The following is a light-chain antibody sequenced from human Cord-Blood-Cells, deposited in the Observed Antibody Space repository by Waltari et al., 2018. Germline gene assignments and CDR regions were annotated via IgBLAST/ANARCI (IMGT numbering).Light chain of an antibody. J-gene: IGLJ3*02. V-gene: IGLV4-69*01. CDR3: QTWGTGIWV. CDR1: SGHSSYA. CDR2: LNSDGSH. Sequence: QLVLTQSPSASASLGASVKLTCTLSSGHSSYAIPLHWQQPEKGPRYLMKLNSDGSHSKGDGIPDRFSGSSSGAERYLTLSSLQSEDEADYYCQTWGTGIWVFGGGTKLTVL.